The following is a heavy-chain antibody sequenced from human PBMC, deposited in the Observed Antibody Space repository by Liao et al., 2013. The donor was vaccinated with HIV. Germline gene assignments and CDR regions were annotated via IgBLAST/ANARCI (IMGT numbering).Heavy chain of an antibody. CDR2: IDRSGNT. V-gene: IGHV4-59*04. CDR3: AMIGDYDFGVAYDHGDASEI. J-gene: IGHJ3*02. CDR1: GGSISSYY. Sequence: QVQLQESGPGLVKPSETLSLTCTVSGGSISSYYWSWIRQPPGKGLEWIGEIDRSGNTNYNPSLKSRVTLALDTSNYQFSLKLSSVTAADTAVYYCAMIGDYDFGVAYDHGDASEIWGQGTRVTVSS. D-gene: IGHD3-3*01.